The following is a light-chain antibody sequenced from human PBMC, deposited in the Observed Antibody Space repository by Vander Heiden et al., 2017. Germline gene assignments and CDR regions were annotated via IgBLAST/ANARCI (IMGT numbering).Light chain of an antibody. CDR2: GTS. CDR1: QSVSSSY. J-gene: IGKJ1*01. V-gene: IGKV3-20*01. CDR3: QQYGSSPPWT. Sequence: EIVLTQSPGTLSWSPGERATLSCRASQSVSSSYLAWYQQKPGQAPRLPIYGTSSRATGIPDRFSGSGSGTDFTLTISRLEPEDFAVYYCQQYGSSPPWTLGQGTKVEIK.